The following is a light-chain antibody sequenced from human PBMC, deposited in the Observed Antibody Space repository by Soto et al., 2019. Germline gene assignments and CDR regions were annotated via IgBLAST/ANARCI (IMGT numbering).Light chain of an antibody. V-gene: IGKV1-27*01. J-gene: IGKJ4*01. Sequence: DIQMTQSPSSLSASVGDRVTITCRASQGISNYLAWYQQKPGKGPKLLNCAASTLQSGVPSRFSGSGSATDFTRTISSLQTEDVATYYCQKYNSAPLTFGGGTKVEIK. CDR3: QKYNSAPLT. CDR1: QGISNY. CDR2: AAS.